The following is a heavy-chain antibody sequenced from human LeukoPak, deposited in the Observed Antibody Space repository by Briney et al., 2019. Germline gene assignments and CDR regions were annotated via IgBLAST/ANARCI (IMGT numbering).Heavy chain of an antibody. CDR1: GFTFDDYT. V-gene: IGHV3-23*01. J-gene: IGHJ4*02. CDR2: ISGGGGKT. D-gene: IGHD4-17*01. CDR3: ANDYGDYEGGDY. Sequence: GGSLRLSCAASGFTFDDYTMHWVRQAPGKGLEWVSVISGGGGKTYYADSVRGRFTISRDNSKNTLYLQMNSLRPEDTAVYYCANDYGDYEGGDYWGQGTLVTVSS.